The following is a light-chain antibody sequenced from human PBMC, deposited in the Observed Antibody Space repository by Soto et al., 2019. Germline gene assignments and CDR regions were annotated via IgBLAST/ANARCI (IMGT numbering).Light chain of an antibody. V-gene: IGKV3-11*01. Sequence: EIVLTQSPATLSLSPGERATLSCRASQSVITYLAWYQQKPGQAPRLLIYDASNRATGIPARFSGSGSGTDFTLTISSLEPEDFAIYYCQQRFNRPPITFGQGTRLEIK. J-gene: IGKJ5*01. CDR1: QSVITY. CDR3: QQRFNRPPIT. CDR2: DAS.